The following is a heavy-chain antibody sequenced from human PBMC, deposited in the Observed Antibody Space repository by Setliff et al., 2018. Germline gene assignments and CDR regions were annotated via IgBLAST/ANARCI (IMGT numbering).Heavy chain of an antibody. D-gene: IGHD6-19*01. J-gene: IGHJ3*02. Sequence: ASVKVSCKASGNSFSSFSITWVRQAPGQGLEWMGWVSTYNGDTKYAQNFRGRVTMTTDMSTSTVYMELRTLRSDDTAVYYCARRPIALAGYRKGAFDIWGQGTMVTVSS. CDR2: VSTYNGDT. CDR1: GNSFSSFS. V-gene: IGHV1-18*01. CDR3: ARRPIALAGYRKGAFDI.